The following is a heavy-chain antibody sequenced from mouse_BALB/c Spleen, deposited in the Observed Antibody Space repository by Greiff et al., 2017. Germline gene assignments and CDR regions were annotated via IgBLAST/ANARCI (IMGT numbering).Heavy chain of an antibody. Sequence: EVHLVESGGGLVQPGGSRKLSCAASGFTFSSFGMHWVRQAPEKGLEWVAYISSGSSTIYYADTVKGRFTISRDNPKNTLFLQMTSLRSEDTAMYYCARFYYDYEGNYAMDYWGQGTSVTVSS. J-gene: IGHJ4*01. D-gene: IGHD2-4*01. CDR3: ARFYYDYEGNYAMDY. CDR1: GFTFSSFG. CDR2: ISSGSSTI. V-gene: IGHV5-17*02.